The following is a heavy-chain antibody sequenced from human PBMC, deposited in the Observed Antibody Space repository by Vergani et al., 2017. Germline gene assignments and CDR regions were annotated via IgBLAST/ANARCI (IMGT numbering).Heavy chain of an antibody. D-gene: IGHD3-22*01. CDR1: GGSISSGGYY. Sequence: QVQLQESGPGLVKPSQTLSLTCTVSGGSISSGGYYWSWIRQHPGKGLEWIGYIYYSGSTYHNPSLKSRVTISVDTSKKQFSLKLSSVTAADTAVYYCARGRRPFYYDSSGYWDYWGQGTLVTVSS. J-gene: IGHJ4*02. V-gene: IGHV4-31*03. CDR3: ARGRRPFYYDSSGYWDY. CDR2: IYYSGST.